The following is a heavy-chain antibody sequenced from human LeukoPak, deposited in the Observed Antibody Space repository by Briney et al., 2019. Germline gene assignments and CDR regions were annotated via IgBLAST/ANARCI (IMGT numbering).Heavy chain of an antibody. Sequence: PGGSLRLSCAASGFTFSSYGMHWVRQAPGKGLEWVAVISYDGSNKYYADSVKGRFTISRDNSKNTLYLQMNSLRAEDTAVYYCAKGADCGWYTPFDYWGQGTLVTVSS. D-gene: IGHD6-19*01. J-gene: IGHJ4*02. V-gene: IGHV3-30*18. CDR3: AKGADCGWYTPFDY. CDR1: GFTFSSYG. CDR2: ISYDGSNK.